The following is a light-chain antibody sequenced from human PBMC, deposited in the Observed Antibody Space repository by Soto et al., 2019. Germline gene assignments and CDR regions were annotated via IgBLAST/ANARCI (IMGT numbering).Light chain of an antibody. Sequence: ELVMTQSPSTLSVSPGERATLSWRASQSFSSNVAWYQQKPGQAPRLLIYGTSTGVTGIPDRFSGSGSGTDFNLTISRLETEDFAVYYCQQYGNSPITFGQGTRLEIK. CDR1: QSFSSN. J-gene: IGKJ5*01. V-gene: IGKV3-15*01. CDR3: QQYGNSPIT. CDR2: GTS.